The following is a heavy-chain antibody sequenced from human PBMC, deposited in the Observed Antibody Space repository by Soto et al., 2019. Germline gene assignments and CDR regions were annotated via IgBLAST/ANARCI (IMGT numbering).Heavy chain of an antibody. V-gene: IGHV4-30-4*01. CDR1: GASLSSGDYY. D-gene: IGHD2-21*02. CDR2: IYYNGNN. Sequence: QVQLQESGPGLVKPSQTLSLTCIVSGASLSSGDYYWSWIRQPPGKGLEWIAFIYYNGNNCYNPSLKRRVTIAIDTSNNQFSLKVRSVTAADTAVYYCARERRGGDSDGGVDYWGQGTLVTVSS. CDR3: ARERRGGDSDGGVDY. J-gene: IGHJ4*02.